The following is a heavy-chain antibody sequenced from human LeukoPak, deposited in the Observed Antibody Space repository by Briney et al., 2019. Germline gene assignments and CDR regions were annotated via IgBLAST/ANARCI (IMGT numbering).Heavy chain of an antibody. CDR2: IHDSGST. CDR1: GDSISSGGYS. D-gene: IGHD6-13*01. CDR3: ARVVAAAGNNWFDP. Sequence: PSETLSLTCVVSGDSISSGGYSWSWIRQTPGKGLEWIAYIHDSGSTYNNPSLKSRLSISIDMSKNQFSLKLNSVTAADTAVYYCARVVAAAGNNWFDPWGQGTLVTVSS. J-gene: IGHJ5*02. V-gene: IGHV4-30-4*07.